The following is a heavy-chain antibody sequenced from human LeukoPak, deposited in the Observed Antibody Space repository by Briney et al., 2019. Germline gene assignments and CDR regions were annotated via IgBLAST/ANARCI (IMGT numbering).Heavy chain of an antibody. J-gene: IGHJ4*02. CDR3: ARGMATVTPLPVY. D-gene: IGHD4-17*01. CDR2: IYPGDSDT. V-gene: IGHV5-51*01. Sequence: GESLKISCKGSGYSFTSYWIGWVRQMPGKGLEWMGIIYPGDSDTRYSPSFQGQATISADKSISTAYLQWSSLKASDTAMYYCARGMATVTPLPVYWGQGTLVTVSS. CDR1: GYSFTSYW.